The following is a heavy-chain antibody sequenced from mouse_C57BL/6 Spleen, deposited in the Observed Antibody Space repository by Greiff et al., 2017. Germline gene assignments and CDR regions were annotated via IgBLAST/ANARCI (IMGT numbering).Heavy chain of an antibody. CDR1: GYTFTSYW. CDR3: TRGPAYYGNYGYLDY. Sequence: EVQLQESGTVLARPGASVKMSCKTSGYTFTSYWMHWVKQRPGQGLEWIGAIYPGNSDTSYNQKFKGKAKLTAVTSSSTAYMELSSLTNEDSAVYYCTRGPAYYGNYGYLDYWSQGTTLTVSS. J-gene: IGHJ2*01. D-gene: IGHD2-10*01. V-gene: IGHV1-5*01. CDR2: IYPGNSDT.